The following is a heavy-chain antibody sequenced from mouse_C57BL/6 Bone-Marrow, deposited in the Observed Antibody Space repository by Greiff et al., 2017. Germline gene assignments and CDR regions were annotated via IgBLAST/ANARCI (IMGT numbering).Heavy chain of an antibody. CDR3: AREGNYGSSS. CDR1: GYTFTSYW. V-gene: IGHV1-50*01. D-gene: IGHD1-1*01. CDR2: IDPSDSYT. Sequence: QVQLQQPGAELVKPGASVKLSCKASGYTFTSYWMQWVKQRPGQGLEWIGEIDPSDSYTNYNQKFKGKATLTVDTSSSTAYRQLSSLTSEDSAVYYCAREGNYGSSSWGQGTTLTVSS. J-gene: IGHJ2*01.